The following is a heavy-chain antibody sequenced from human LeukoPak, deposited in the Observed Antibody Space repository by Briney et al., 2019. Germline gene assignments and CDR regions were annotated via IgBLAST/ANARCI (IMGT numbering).Heavy chain of an antibody. J-gene: IGHJ6*02. V-gene: IGHV1-2*02. Sequence: ASGRVSCKASGYTFTGYYMHWVRQAPGQGLEWMGWINPNSGGTNYAQKFQGRVNMTRDTSISTAYMALSRLRSDDTAVYYCAILRLGELSLSRALNYYYGMDVWGQGTTVTVSS. CDR3: AILRLGELSLSRALNYYYGMDV. CDR1: GYTFTGYY. CDR2: INPNSGGT. D-gene: IGHD3-16*02.